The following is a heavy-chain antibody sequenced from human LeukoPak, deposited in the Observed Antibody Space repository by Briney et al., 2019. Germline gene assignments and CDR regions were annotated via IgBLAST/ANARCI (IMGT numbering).Heavy chain of an antibody. CDR1: GFTFSNYN. CDR3: ARIPPTAVKPGDAFDI. J-gene: IGHJ3*02. V-gene: IGHV3-21*01. D-gene: IGHD4-23*01. CDR2: ITGSSSYM. Sequence: PGGSLRLSCAASGFTFSNYNMNWVRQAPGKGLEWVSSITGSSSYMFYADSVKGRFTISRDNAKNSLYLQMNSLRAEDTAVYYCARIPPTAVKPGDAFDIWGQGTILTVSS.